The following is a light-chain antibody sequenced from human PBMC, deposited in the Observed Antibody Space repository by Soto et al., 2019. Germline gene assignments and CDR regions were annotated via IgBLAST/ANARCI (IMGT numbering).Light chain of an antibody. CDR2: SYD. J-gene: IGLJ1*01. V-gene: IGLV1-44*01. CDR3: AAWDASLDGYV. CDR1: SSNLGDNT. Sequence: QSALNQPPSASGTPGQRVNISCSTNSSNLGDNTVNWYQQVPGTAPKLPIYSYDQRPSGVPDRFSGSKSGTSASLAISGLQSDDEADYYCAAWDASLDGYVFGTGTKVTVL.